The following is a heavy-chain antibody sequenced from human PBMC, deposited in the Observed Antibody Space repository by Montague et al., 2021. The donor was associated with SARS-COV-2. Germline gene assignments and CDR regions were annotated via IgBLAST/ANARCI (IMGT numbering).Heavy chain of an antibody. CDR2: INHSGST. CDR1: GGSFSGYY. Sequence: SETLSLTCAVYGGSFSGYYWSWIRQPPGKGLEWIGEINHSGSTNYNPSLKSRVTISADTSKNQFSLKLSSVTAADTAVYYCARAGYSSSWYGARNWFDPWGQGTLVTVSS. D-gene: IGHD6-13*01. V-gene: IGHV4-34*01. CDR3: ARAGYSSSWYGARNWFDP. J-gene: IGHJ5*02.